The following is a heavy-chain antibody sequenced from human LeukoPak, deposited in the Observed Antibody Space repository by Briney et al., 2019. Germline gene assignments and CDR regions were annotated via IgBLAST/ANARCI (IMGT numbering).Heavy chain of an antibody. D-gene: IGHD4-23*01. J-gene: IGHJ1*01. CDR1: GFAVGSNY. CDR2: IYSGGSR. Sequence: GGSLILSCVSSGFAVGSNYMSWVRQAPGKGLEWVSIIYSGGSRYYADSVKGRFTISRDISQNTLFLEMNSLRVEDTAVYYCARVPVLGTRENFQRWGQGTLVTVSS. V-gene: IGHV3-66*01. CDR3: ARVPVLGTRENFQR.